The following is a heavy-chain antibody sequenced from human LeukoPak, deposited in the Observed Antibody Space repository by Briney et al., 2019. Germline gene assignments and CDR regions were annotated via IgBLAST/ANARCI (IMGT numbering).Heavy chain of an antibody. V-gene: IGHV3-23*01. CDR1: GFTFNSFA. D-gene: IGHD6-13*01. CDR2: ISGSGDTT. J-gene: IGHJ4*02. CDR3: AKWVGRETDSNAWYGPLDH. Sequence: PGGSLRLSCAASGFTFNSFAMTWVRQAPGQGLEWVSSISGSGDTTYHADSVRGRFTISRDNSKSTLYLLMNNLRTEDTAVYYCAKWVGRETDSNAWYGPLDHWGRGTLATVSP.